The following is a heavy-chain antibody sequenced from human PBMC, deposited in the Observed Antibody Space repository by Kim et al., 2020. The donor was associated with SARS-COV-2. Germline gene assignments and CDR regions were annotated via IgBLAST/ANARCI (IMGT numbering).Heavy chain of an antibody. CDR2: T. V-gene: IGHV4-59*12. J-gene: IGHJ3*02. Sequence: TNSSPSLKSRATISVDTSKNQFSLELTSVTAADTATYYCARVQFDSFDIWGRGAAVIVSS. CDR3: ARVQFDSFDI.